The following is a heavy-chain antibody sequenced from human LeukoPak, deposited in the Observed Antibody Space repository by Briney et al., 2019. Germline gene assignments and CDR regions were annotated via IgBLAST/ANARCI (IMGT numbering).Heavy chain of an antibody. CDR1: GFTFSSYG. Sequence: GGSLRLSCAASGFTFSSYGMHWVRQAPGKGLEWVAVISYDGSNKYYADSVKGRFTISRDNSKNTLYLQMNSLRAEDTAVYYCAEGSLWFGADAFDIWGQGTMVTVSS. CDR2: ISYDGSNK. CDR3: AEGSLWFGADAFDI. V-gene: IGHV3-30*18. J-gene: IGHJ3*02. D-gene: IGHD3-10*01.